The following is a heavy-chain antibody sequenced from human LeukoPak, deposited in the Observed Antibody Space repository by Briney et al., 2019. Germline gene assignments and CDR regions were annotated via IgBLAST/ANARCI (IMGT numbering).Heavy chain of an antibody. CDR3: ARSYGDSYLDY. J-gene: IGHJ4*02. D-gene: IGHD4-17*01. V-gene: IGHV3-66*01. CDR2: IYSGGST. Sequence: GGSLRLSCAASGFTFSTYGMHWVRQAPGKGLEWVSVIYSGGSTYYADSVKGRFTISRDNSKNTLYLQMNSLRAEDTAVYYCARSYGDSYLDYWGQGTLVTVSS. CDR1: GFTFSTYG.